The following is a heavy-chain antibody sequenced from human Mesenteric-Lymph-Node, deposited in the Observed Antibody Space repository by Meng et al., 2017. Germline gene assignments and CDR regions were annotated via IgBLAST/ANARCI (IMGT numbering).Heavy chain of an antibody. CDR3: ARGTPGRSYSDY. CDR1: GYPFASYG. CDR2: FVNNVDT. J-gene: IGHJ4*02. V-gene: IGHV1-18*01. D-gene: IGHD3-10*01. Sequence: QSLVELKKSGASVRVSCEASGYPFASYGISWLRHAPGQGLEWMGWFVNNVDTYSAQKFQGRVTMPTDTHTSTAFMELRSLRSDDTAVYYCARGTPGRSYSDYWGQGTLVTVSS.